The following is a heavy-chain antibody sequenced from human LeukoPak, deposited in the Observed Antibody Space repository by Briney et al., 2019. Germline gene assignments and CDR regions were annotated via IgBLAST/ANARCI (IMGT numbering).Heavy chain of an antibody. J-gene: IGHJ3*02. CDR3: ARGDDSSGYYRDAFDI. D-gene: IGHD3-22*01. CDR2: FYHSGRN. CDR1: GYAINSGYY. Sequence: PSETPSLTCAVSGYAINSGYYWGWIRQPPGKGLEWIGSFYHSGRNFYNPSLQSRVTISVDTSKNQFSLKLTSVTAADTAVYYCARGDDSSGYYRDAFDIWGQGTMVTVSS. V-gene: IGHV4-38-2*01.